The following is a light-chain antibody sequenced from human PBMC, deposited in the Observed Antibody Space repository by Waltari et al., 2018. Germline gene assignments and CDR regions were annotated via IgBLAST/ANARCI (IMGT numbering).Light chain of an antibody. J-gene: IGKJ4*01. V-gene: IGKV1-5*03. Sequence: DIQMTQSPSTLSASVGDRVTITCRASQSISNWLAWYQQKPGKAPKLLLYKASTLESGVPSRFRGSGSGTEFTLPISSLQPDDFATYYCQQYNSYSLLTFGGGTKVEIK. CDR1: QSISNW. CDR2: KAS. CDR3: QQYNSYSLLT.